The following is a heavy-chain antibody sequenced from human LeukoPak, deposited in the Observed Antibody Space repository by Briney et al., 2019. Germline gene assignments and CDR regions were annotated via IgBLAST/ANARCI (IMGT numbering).Heavy chain of an antibody. Sequence: SETVSLTCTVSGGSINSRSYYWGWIRQPPGKGLEWIGTIYYSGSTYYNPSLKSRVTISVDTSKNQFSLKLSSVTAADTAVYYCARLNYDFWGEFRYWGQGTLVTVSS. CDR1: GGSINSRSYY. V-gene: IGHV4-39*01. D-gene: IGHD3-3*01. CDR3: ARLNYDFWGEFRY. CDR2: IYYSGST. J-gene: IGHJ4*02.